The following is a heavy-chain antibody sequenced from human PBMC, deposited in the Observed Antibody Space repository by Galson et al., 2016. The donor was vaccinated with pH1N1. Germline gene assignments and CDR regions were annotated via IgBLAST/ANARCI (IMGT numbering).Heavy chain of an antibody. D-gene: IGHD3-22*01. CDR3: AGEDYYETYLSDWYFDL. J-gene: IGHJ2*01. CDR1: GGTFGSYG. Sequence: SVKVSCKASGGTFGSYGINWVRQAPGQGLEWMGGIIPIFNTVKYAQNFQGRVTITADESTTTAYMELSSLRSEDTAMYYCAGEDYYETYLSDWYFDLWGRGTLRAVAS. CDR2: IIPIFNTV. V-gene: IGHV1-69*13.